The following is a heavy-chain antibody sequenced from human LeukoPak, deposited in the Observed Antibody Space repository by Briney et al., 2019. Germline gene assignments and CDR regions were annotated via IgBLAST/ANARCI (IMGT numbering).Heavy chain of an antibody. Sequence: GGSLTLSCAASGFTFSNNWMHWVRQAPGKGLEWVSFINSGGTTNYGDSVKGRFTISRDYSKNTLNLQMNSLRDEDTAVYYFATIVSDSSGWYHFDHWGQGALVTVSS. J-gene: IGHJ4*02. CDR1: GFTFSNNW. CDR3: ATIVSDSSGWYHFDH. V-gene: IGHV3-66*01. CDR2: INSGGTT. D-gene: IGHD6-19*01.